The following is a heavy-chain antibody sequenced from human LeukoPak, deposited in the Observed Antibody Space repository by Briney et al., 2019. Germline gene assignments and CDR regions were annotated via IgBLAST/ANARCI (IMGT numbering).Heavy chain of an antibody. Sequence: PGGSLRLSCAASGFTFSSYSMNWVRQAPGKGLEWVSSISSSSSYIDYADSVKGRFTISRDNAKNSLYLQMNSLRAEDTAVYYCAKTRDGDAFDIWGQGTMVTVSS. V-gene: IGHV3-21*01. D-gene: IGHD5-24*01. J-gene: IGHJ3*02. CDR3: AKTRDGDAFDI. CDR2: ISSSSSYI. CDR1: GFTFSSYS.